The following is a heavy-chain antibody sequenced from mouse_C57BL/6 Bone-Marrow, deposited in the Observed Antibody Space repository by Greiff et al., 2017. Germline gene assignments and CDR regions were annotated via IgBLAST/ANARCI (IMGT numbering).Heavy chain of an antibody. CDR3: SSFDGNYCDF. J-gene: IGHJ2*01. CDR2: IDPEIGDT. CDR1: GFNIKDDY. Sequence: VQLQQSGAELVRPGASVKLSCTASGFNIKDDYLHWVKQRPEQGLEWIGWIDPEIGDTEYASKFQGKATITSDTSSNTAYLQLSSLTSEDTAVYYCSSFDGNYCDFWGQGTPLTGAS. V-gene: IGHV14-4*01. D-gene: IGHD2-3*01.